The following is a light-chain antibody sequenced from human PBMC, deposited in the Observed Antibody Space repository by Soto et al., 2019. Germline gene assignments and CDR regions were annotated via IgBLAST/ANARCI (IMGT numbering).Light chain of an antibody. CDR1: KNDIGVYDF. J-gene: IGLJ1*01. CDR3: KSYAGSNTYV. Sequence: QSVLTQPPSASGSPGQSVTISCTGTKNDIGVYDFVSWYQHHPGKAPRLIIYEVVQRPSGVPDRFSGYKSGNTASLTVSGLQAADEGYYFCKSYAGSNTYVFGSGTKLTVL. CDR2: EVV. V-gene: IGLV2-8*01.